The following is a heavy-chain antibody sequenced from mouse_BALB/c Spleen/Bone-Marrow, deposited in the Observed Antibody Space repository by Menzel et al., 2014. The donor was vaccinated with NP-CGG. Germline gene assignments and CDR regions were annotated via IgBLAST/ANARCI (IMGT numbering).Heavy chain of an antibody. CDR3: TRRYENYYAMAY. D-gene: IGHD2-14*01. J-gene: IGHJ4*01. Sequence: LQQSGSELVRPGASVKLSCKASGYTFTSYWMHWVKQRPGQGLEWIGNIYPGSGSTNYDEKFKSKATLTVDTSSSTAYMQLSSQTSEDSTVYYCTRRYENYYAMAYWGQGTSVTVSS. CDR1: GYTFTSYW. V-gene: IGHV1S22*01. CDR2: IYPGSGST.